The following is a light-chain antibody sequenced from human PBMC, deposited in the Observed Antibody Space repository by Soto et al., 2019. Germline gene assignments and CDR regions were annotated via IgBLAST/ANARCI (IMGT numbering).Light chain of an antibody. CDR1: QGISDY. Sequence: DIQLTQSPSFLSASVGDRVTISCRASQGISDYLAWYQQKPGKAPKLLIYGASTLQSGVPSRFSGSAPGTEFTLTTSILQPEDFATYFCQQFNAYPLTFGGGTKLEIK. J-gene: IGKJ4*01. CDR2: GAS. V-gene: IGKV1-9*01. CDR3: QQFNAYPLT.